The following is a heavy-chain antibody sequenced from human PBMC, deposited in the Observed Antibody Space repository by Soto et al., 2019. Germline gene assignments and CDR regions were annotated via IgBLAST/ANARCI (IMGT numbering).Heavy chain of an antibody. Sequence: GGSLRLSCAASGFTFSTCSMNWVRQAPGKGLEWVSYISSSSSTIFYTDSVKGRFTVSRDNAKNSLYLQMNSLRAEDTAVYYCARTTYYYDSSGPPAYWGQGTLVTVSS. V-gene: IGHV3-48*01. CDR3: ARTTYYYDSSGPPAY. CDR2: ISSSSSTI. D-gene: IGHD3-22*01. J-gene: IGHJ4*02. CDR1: GFTFSTCS.